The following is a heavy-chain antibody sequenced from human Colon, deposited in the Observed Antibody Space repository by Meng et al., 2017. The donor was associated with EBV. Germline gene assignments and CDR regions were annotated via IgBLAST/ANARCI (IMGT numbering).Heavy chain of an antibody. CDR1: GGSFSGYY. J-gene: IGHJ4*02. CDR3: ARRTTVNLRSFDS. V-gene: IGHV4-34*01. CDR2: INHSGST. D-gene: IGHD4-17*01. Sequence: VQIRQWGAGLLKPSETLSLTCAVSGGSFSGYYWSWIRQAQGKGVEWIGEINHSGSTKFNPSLESRVSISVDTSENQVSLKLTSVTAADTAVYYCARRTTVNLRSFDSWGQGTLVTVSS.